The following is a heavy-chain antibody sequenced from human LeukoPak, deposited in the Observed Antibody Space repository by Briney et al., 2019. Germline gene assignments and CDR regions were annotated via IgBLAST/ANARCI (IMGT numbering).Heavy chain of an antibody. Sequence: SETLSLTCTVSGGSISSYYWSWIRQPPGKGLEWIGYIYTSGSTNYNPSLKSRVTISVDTSKNQYSLKLSSVTAADTAVYYCARSKDFGYYYNYYMDVWGKGTTVTVSS. CDR1: GGSISSYY. CDR2: IYTSGST. V-gene: IGHV4-4*09. J-gene: IGHJ6*03. D-gene: IGHD2-15*01. CDR3: ARSKDFGYYYNYYMDV.